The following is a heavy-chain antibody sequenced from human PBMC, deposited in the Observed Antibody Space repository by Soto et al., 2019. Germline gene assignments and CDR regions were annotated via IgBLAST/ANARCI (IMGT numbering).Heavy chain of an antibody. J-gene: IGHJ3*02. CDR2: ISGSGGRT. CDR3: AKGGYYSLFDI. Sequence: EMQLLESGGGLVQPGGSLRLSCVASGFPFSSYAMSWVRQTPEKGLEWVSGISGSGGRTYYADSVKGRFTISRDNSNHTLSLQMHSLRVEDTAVYFCAKGGYYSLFDIWGQGTMVTVSA. CDR1: GFPFSSYA. D-gene: IGHD2-15*01. V-gene: IGHV3-23*01.